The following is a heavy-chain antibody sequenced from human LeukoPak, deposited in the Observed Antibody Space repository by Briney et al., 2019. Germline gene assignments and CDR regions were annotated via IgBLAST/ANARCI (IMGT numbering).Heavy chain of an antibody. J-gene: IGHJ6*02. V-gene: IGHV1-2*02. D-gene: IGHD2-2*01. Sequence: GASVTVSCKASGYTFTGYYMHWVRQAPGQGLEWMGWINPNSGGTNYAQKFQGRVTMTRDTSISTAYMELSRLRSDDTAVYYCARVSLGYCSSTSCYDLYYYGMDVWGQGTTVTVSS. CDR1: GYTFTGYY. CDR3: ARVSLGYCSSTSCYDLYYYGMDV. CDR2: INPNSGGT.